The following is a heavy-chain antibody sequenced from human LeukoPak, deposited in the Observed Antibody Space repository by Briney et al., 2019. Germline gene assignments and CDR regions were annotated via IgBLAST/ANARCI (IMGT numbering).Heavy chain of an antibody. CDR1: GYTFTSHG. J-gene: IGHJ4*02. V-gene: IGHV1-18*01. D-gene: IGHD1-26*01. CDR2: ISIYSGNT. CDR3: ARALKWELLDCFDY. Sequence: ASVTVSCTASGYTFTSHGLSWARQAPGQGLEWMGWISIYSGNTNYAQKFQDRISMTTDTSTSTAYMELSSLRSEDTAVYYCARALKWELLDCFDYWGQGTLVTVSS.